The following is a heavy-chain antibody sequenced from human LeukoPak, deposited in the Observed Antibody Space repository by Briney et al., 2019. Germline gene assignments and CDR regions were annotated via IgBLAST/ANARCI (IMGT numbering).Heavy chain of an antibody. CDR3: ARRNDSSGYGIDY. Sequence: SETLSLTCTVSGGSISGFYGTWIRQPPGKGLEWIGYIYYSGTTYYNPSLKSRVTISVDTSKNQFSLKLSSVTAADTAVYYCARRNDSSGYGIDYWGQGALVTVSS. J-gene: IGHJ4*02. CDR1: GGSISGFY. V-gene: IGHV4-59*08. CDR2: IYYSGTT. D-gene: IGHD3-22*01.